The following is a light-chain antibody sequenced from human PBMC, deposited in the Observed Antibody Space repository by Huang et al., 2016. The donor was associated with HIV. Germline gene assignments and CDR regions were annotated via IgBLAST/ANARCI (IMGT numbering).Light chain of an antibody. J-gene: IGKJ1*01. CDR3: QQTGRSPWT. CDR2: RAS. CDR1: QSVSRNY. V-gene: IGKV3-20*01. Sequence: IELTQSPGTLSLSPGERATLSCRASQSVSRNYVAWFQQKPGQAPRLLIYRASRRATGIPDKFSGSGSGTEFTLTIDRLEPEDLAFYYCQQTGRSPWTFGQGTKVEI.